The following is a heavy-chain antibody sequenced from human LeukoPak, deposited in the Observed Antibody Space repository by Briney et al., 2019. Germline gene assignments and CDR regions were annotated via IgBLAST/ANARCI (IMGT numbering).Heavy chain of an antibody. V-gene: IGHV1-46*01. D-gene: IGHD6-6*01. CDR2: INPSGGST. Sequence: ASVKVSCKASLYTFTSYYMHWVRQAPGQGLEWMGIINPSGGSTSYAQKFQGRVTMTRDTSTSTVYMELSSLRSEDTAVYYCARASRLAAQDYWGQGTLVTVSS. CDR3: ARASRLAAQDY. J-gene: IGHJ4*02. CDR1: LYTFTSYY.